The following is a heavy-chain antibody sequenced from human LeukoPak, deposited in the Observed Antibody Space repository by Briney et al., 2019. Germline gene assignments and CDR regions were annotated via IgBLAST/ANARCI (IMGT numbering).Heavy chain of an antibody. CDR1: GFTFSTYW. V-gene: IGHV3-74*01. CDR3: ATRIDSSVVRGSYFDY. Sequence: PGGSLRLSCAASGFTFSTYWMHWVRQAPGKGLVWVSRINIDGSDTTYTDSVKGRFTVSRDNTKNTLYLLMNSLRAEDTAVYYCATRIDSSVVRGSYFDYWGQGTPVTVSS. CDR2: INIDGSDT. J-gene: IGHJ4*02. D-gene: IGHD3-22*01.